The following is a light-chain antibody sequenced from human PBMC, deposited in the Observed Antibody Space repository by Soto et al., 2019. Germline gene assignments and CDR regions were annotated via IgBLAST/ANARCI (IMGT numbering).Light chain of an antibody. CDR1: NSRSGSNY. J-gene: IGLJ1*01. CDR3: ENWDDSLRVYV. CDR2: RND. V-gene: IGLV1-47*01. Sequence: QSVLPQPPSASGTPGQRVTISCSTSNSRSGSNYVYWYQQLPGTAPKLLIYRNDQRPSGVPDRFSGSKSGTSASLAISGLRSEDDSDYYCENWDDSLRVYVSGTGTDLPVL.